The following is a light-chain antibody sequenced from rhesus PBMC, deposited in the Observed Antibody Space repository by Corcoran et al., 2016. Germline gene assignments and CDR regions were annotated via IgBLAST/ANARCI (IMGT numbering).Light chain of an antibody. J-gene: IGKJ2*01. Sequence: EIVMTQSPATLSLSPGERATPSCRASQSVSSSLAWYQQQPGPAPKLLLYGASSRATGIPNRFRGSGCGTDFTLTISRLWPEEFGVYCCQQDCSWPRSFGQGAKVEI. CDR1: QSVSSS. V-gene: IGKV3-42*02. CDR2: GAS. CDR3: QQDCSWPRS.